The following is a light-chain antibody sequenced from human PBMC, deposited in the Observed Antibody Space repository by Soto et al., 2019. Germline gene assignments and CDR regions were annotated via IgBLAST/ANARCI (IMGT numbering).Light chain of an antibody. CDR2: AAS. Sequence: AIQMTQSPSSLSASVGDRVTITCRASQGIRNDLGWYQQKSGKAPKLLISAASNLQRGVPSRFSGRGSVTDFTLTISSLQPEDFATYFCLQDYNYPRTFGQGTRVEI. CDR3: LQDYNYPRT. CDR1: QGIRND. J-gene: IGKJ1*01. V-gene: IGKV1-6*01.